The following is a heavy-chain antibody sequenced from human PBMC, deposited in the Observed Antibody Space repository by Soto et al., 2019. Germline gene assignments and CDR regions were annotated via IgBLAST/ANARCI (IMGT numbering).Heavy chain of an antibody. CDR3: ARGGYVLDY. CDR1: GFAFGGYG. D-gene: IGHD6-13*01. V-gene: IGHV3-30*03. CDR2: TSYDGSNK. Sequence: QVQLVESGGGVVRPGKSLTLSCTGSGFAFGGYGIHWVRQTPGKGLEWLAMTSYDGSNKYLADSVKGRFTVSRDMSWTTVFLQMDNLRLEDTAVYYCARGGYVLDYWGRGTLVTVSS. J-gene: IGHJ4*02.